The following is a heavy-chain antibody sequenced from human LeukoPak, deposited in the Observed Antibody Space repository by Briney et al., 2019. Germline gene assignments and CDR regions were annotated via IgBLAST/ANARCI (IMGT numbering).Heavy chain of an antibody. Sequence: PGRSLRLSCAASGFTFSSYGMHWVRQAPGNGLEWVAVISYDGSNKYYADAVKGRFTISRDNSKNTLYLQMNSLRAEDTAVYYCAKDLTNGPSDYWGQGTLVTVSS. V-gene: IGHV3-30*18. CDR2: ISYDGSNK. CDR1: GFTFSSYG. J-gene: IGHJ4*02. CDR3: AKDLTNGPSDY. D-gene: IGHD2-8*01.